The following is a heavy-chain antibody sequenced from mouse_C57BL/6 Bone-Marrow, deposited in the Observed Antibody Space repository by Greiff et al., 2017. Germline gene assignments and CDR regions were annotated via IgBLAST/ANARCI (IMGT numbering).Heavy chain of an antibody. CDR1: GYAFSSSW. CDR3: ARIWSFAY. CDR2: IYPGDGDT. D-gene: IGHD1-1*02. Sequence: VQLQQSGPELVQPGASVKISCKASGYAFSSSWMNWVKQRPGKGLEWIGRIYPGDGDTNYNGKFKGKATLTADKSSSTAYMQLSSLTSEDSAVYFCARIWSFAYWGQGTLVTVSA. J-gene: IGHJ3*01. V-gene: IGHV1-82*01.